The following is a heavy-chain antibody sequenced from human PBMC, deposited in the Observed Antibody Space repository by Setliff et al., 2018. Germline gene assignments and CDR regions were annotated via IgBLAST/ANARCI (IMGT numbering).Heavy chain of an antibody. CDR3: ARDRSYYASGSFTKWFDN. J-gene: IGHJ4*02. CDR2: IKHNDYI. V-gene: IGHV4-34*09. Sequence: PSETLSLTCAASGGTFTYYYWTWIRQPPGKGLEWIGYIKHNDYIYYNPSLKSRLHMSVDTSNNHFSMQMTSVTVADTAIYYCARDRSYYASGSFTKWFDNWGQGTLVTVSS. CDR1: GGTFTYYY. D-gene: IGHD3-10*01.